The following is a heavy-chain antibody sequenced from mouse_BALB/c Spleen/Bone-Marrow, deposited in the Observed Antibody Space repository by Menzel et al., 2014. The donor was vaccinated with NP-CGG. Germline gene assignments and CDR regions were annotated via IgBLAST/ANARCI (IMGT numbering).Heavy chain of an antibody. CDR2: ISCSGST. CDR1: GYSITSDSA. V-gene: IGHV3-2*02. D-gene: IGHD2-1*01. CDR3: ARRGYYGTFLFAY. J-gene: IGHJ3*01. Sequence: EVQLQQSGPGLVKPSQSLSLTCTVTGYSITSDSAWNWIRQFPGNKLEWMAYISCSGSTTYNPSLKSRISITRDTSKNQFLLQLNSVTTEDTATYYCARRGYYGTFLFAYWGQGTLVTVSA.